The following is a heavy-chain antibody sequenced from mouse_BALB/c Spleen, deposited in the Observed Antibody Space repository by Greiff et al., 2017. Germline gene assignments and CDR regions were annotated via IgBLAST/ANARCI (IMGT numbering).Heavy chain of an antibody. V-gene: IGHV5-6-3*01. CDR2: INSNGGST. D-gene: IGHD2-4*01. Sequence: EVLLVESGGGLVQPGGSLKLSCAASGFTFSSYGMSWVRQTPDKRLELVATINSNGGSTYYPDSMKGRFTISRDNAKNTLYLQMSSLKTEDTAMYYGARDASSDDCDDGWFAYWGQGTLVTVSA. CDR1: GFTFSSYG. J-gene: IGHJ3*01. CDR3: ARDASSDDCDDGWFAY.